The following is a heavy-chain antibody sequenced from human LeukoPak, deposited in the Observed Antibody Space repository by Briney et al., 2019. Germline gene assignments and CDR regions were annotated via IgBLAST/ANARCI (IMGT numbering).Heavy chain of an antibody. CDR2: IYYTGST. Sequence: SETLSLTCTISGGSISSISYYWGWIRQPPGKGLEWIGSIYYTGSTNYNPSLKSRVTISVDTSKNQFSLKLSSVTAADTAVYYCARDNVEYYDFWSGPYGMDVWGQGTTVTVSS. V-gene: IGHV4-39*07. D-gene: IGHD3-3*01. CDR3: ARDNVEYYDFWSGPYGMDV. J-gene: IGHJ6*02. CDR1: GGSISSISYY.